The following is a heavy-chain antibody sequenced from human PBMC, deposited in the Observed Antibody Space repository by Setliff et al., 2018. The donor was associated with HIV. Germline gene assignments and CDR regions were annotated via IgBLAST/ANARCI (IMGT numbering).Heavy chain of an antibody. CDR2: IRSKAYGGTT. CDR3: ARVSSGGWLRFHDAFDI. Sequence: GGSLRLSCTASGFTFGDYAMSWVRQAPGKGLEWVGFIRSKAYGGTTEYAASVKGRFTISRDNAKNSLYLQMNSLRAEDTAVYYCARVSSGGWLRFHDAFDIWGQGTMVTVSS. D-gene: IGHD5-12*01. V-gene: IGHV3-49*04. CDR1: GFTFGDYA. J-gene: IGHJ3*02.